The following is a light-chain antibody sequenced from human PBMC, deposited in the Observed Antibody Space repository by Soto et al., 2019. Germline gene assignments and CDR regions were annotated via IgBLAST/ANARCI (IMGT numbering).Light chain of an antibody. CDR3: QSHDSSLSAYV. CDR2: GNS. V-gene: IGLV1-40*01. Sequence: QSALTQPPSVSGAPGQRVTISCTGSSSNIGAGYDVHWYQQLPGTGPKLLISGNSNRPSGVPDRFSGSRSGTSASLAITGLQAEDEADYYCQSHDSSLSAYVFGTGNKLTVL. J-gene: IGLJ1*01. CDR1: SSNIGAGYD.